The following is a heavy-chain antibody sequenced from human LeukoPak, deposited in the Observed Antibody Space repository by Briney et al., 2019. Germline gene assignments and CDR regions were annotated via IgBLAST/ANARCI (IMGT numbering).Heavy chain of an antibody. CDR3: ARDKRLDYCSGGSCYLAY. Sequence: ASVKVSCKASGYTFTGYYMHWVRQAPGQGLEWMGWINPNSGGTNYAQKFQGRVTMTRDTSISTAYMELSRLRSDDTAVYYCARDKRLDYCSGGSCYLAYWGQGTLATVSS. CDR1: GYTFTGYY. D-gene: IGHD2-15*01. V-gene: IGHV1-2*02. J-gene: IGHJ4*02. CDR2: INPNSGGT.